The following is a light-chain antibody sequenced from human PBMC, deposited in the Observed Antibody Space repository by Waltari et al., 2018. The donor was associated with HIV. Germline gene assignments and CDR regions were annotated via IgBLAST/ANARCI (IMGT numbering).Light chain of an antibody. Sequence: QSALTQPASVSGSPGQSITISCTGTSSNVGSDDLVSWYQQHPGEAPKLIIYEVTKRPSGVSNRFSGSKSGNTASLTISGFQAEDKADYYCCSCPRSGIRYVFGTGTKVTVL. J-gene: IGLJ1*01. CDR2: EVT. V-gene: IGLV2-23*02. CDR3: CSCPRSGIRYV. CDR1: SSNVGSDDL.